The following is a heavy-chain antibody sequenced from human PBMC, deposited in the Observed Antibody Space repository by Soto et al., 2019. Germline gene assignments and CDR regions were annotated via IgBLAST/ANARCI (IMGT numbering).Heavy chain of an antibody. Sequence: ASVKVSCKASGYTFTSYDINWVRQATGQGLEWMGWMNPNSGNTGYAQKFQGRVTMTRNTSISTAYMELSSLRSEDTAVYYCARKGAGNYDFWSGYYYYYYYMDVWGKGTTVTVSS. D-gene: IGHD3-3*01. CDR1: GYTFTSYD. V-gene: IGHV1-8*01. CDR3: ARKGAGNYDFWSGYYYYYYYMDV. J-gene: IGHJ6*03. CDR2: MNPNSGNT.